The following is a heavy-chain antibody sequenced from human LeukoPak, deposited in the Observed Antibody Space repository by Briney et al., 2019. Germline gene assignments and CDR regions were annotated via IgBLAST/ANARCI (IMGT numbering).Heavy chain of an antibody. CDR2: ISGSGGST. D-gene: IGHD3-22*01. J-gene: IGHJ3*02. CDR1: GLTFSSYA. Sequence: GGSLRLSCAASGLTFSSYAMSWVRQAPGKGLEWVSAISGSGGSTYYADSVKGRFTISRDNSKNTLYLQMNSLRAEDTAVYYCAKDEADYYDSSKGAAFDIWGQGTMVTVSS. CDR3: AKDEADYYDSSKGAAFDI. V-gene: IGHV3-23*01.